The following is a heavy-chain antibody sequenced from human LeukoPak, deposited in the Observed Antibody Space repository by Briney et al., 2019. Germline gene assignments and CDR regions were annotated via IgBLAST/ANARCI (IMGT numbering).Heavy chain of an antibody. CDR2: IIPIFGTA. CDR3: ARHAAAGTYFDY. CDR1: GGTFSSYA. Sequence: ASVEVSCKASGGTFSSYAISWVRQAPGQGLEWMGGIIPIFGTANYAQKFQGRVTITADESTSTAYMELSSLRSEDTAVYYCARHAAAGTYFDYWGQGTLVTVSS. J-gene: IGHJ4*02. D-gene: IGHD6-13*01. V-gene: IGHV1-69*13.